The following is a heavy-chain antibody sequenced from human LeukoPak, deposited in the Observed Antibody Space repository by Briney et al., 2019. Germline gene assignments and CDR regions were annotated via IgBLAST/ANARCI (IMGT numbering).Heavy chain of an antibody. CDR1: GYSFTNYY. J-gene: IGHJ3*02. V-gene: IGHV1-46*01. CDR2: INPGGGTT. CDR3: ARVQWTGAFDI. Sequence: ASVKVSCKASGYSFTNYYLHWVRQAPGQGFEWMGIINPGGGTTTYAQKFQGRVTMTRDTSISTAYMELSRLRSDDTAVYYCARVQWTGAFDIWGQGTMVTVSS. D-gene: IGHD6-19*01.